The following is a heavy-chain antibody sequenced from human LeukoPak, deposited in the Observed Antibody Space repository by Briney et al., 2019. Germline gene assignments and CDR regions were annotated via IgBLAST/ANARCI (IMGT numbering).Heavy chain of an antibody. J-gene: IGHJ6*02. CDR2: ISNSDGGT. Sequence: GGSLRLSCAASGFIFSSYVMSWVRQAPGKGLEWVSVISNSDGGTYYADSVKGRFTISRDNSKNTLYLQMNSLRAEDTAVYYCAKDVGGGYGLYGMDVWGQGTTVTVSS. CDR3: AKDVGGGYGLYGMDV. CDR1: GFIFSSYV. D-gene: IGHD5-12*01. V-gene: IGHV3-23*01.